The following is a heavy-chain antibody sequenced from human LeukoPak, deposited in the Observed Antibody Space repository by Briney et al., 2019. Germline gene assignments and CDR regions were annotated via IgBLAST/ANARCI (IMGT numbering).Heavy chain of an antibody. Sequence: SETLSLTCAVYGGSFSGYYWSRIRQPPGKGLEWIGEINHSGSTNYNPSLKSRVTISVDTSKNQFSLKLSSVTAADTAVYYCARGGIQLWLRNWFDPWGQGTLVTVSS. J-gene: IGHJ5*02. CDR1: GGSFSGYY. D-gene: IGHD5-18*01. V-gene: IGHV4-34*01. CDR3: ARGGIQLWLRNWFDP. CDR2: INHSGST.